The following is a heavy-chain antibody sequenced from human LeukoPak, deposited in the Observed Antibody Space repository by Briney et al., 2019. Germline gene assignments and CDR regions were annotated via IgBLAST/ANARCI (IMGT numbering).Heavy chain of an antibody. CDR3: ARDGGHGSGNYPFDY. Sequence: GGTLRLSCAASGFTSSSYGMSWVRRAPGKGLEWVSAISASGVSKYYADSVKGRFTISRDNSKNTVYLQMNSLRPEDTAVYFCARDGGHGSGNYPFDYWGQGTLVTVSS. CDR2: ISASGVSK. D-gene: IGHD3-10*01. V-gene: IGHV3-23*01. CDR1: GFTSSSYG. J-gene: IGHJ4*02.